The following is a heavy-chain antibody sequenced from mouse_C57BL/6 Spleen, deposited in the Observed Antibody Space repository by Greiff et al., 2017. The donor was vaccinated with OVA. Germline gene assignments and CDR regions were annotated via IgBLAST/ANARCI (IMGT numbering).Heavy chain of an antibody. V-gene: IGHV1-50*01. CDR2: IDPSDSHT. J-gene: IGHJ2*01. Sequence: QVQLQQPGAELVKPGASVKLSCKASGFTFTSYWMPWVKQRPGQGLEWFGEIDPSDSHTNYNQKFKGKATLTVDTSSSTAYMQLSSLTSEDAAVYYCAGVVKPFDYWGQGTTLTVSS. CDR3: AGVVKPFDY. CDR1: GFTFTSYW.